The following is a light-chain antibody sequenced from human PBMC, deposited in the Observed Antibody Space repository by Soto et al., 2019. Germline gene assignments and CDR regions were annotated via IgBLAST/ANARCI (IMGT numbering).Light chain of an antibody. V-gene: IGKV3-20*01. CDR1: QSVSNTY. CDR2: GAS. CDR3: QQYGSSSWT. Sequence: EIVMTQSPATLSVSPGERATLSCRASQSVSNTYVAWYQHIPGQTPRLLIYGASNRATGIPDRFSGSGSGTDFTLTISRLEPEDFAVYYCQQYGSSSWTFGQGTKVDIK. J-gene: IGKJ1*01.